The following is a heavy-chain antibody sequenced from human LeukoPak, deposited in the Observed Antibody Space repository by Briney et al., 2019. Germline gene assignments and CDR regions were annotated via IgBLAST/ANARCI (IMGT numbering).Heavy chain of an antibody. V-gene: IGHV1-2*02. J-gene: IGHJ3*02. D-gene: IGHD6-19*01. CDR2: INPNSGGT. CDR3: ARDRMAVAGYDAFDI. CDR1: GYTLTGYN. Sequence: ASVKVSCKASGYTLTGYNMHWGRQAPGQGLGWMGWINPNSGGTNYAQKFQGRVTMTRDTSISTAYMELSRLRSDDTAVYYCARDRMAVAGYDAFDIWGQGTMVTVSS.